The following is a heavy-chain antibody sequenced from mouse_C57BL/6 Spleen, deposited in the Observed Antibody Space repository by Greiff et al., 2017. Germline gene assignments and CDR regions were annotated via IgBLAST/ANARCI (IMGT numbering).Heavy chain of an antibody. Sequence: EVMLVESGGGLVKPGGSLKLSCAASGFTFSDYGMHWVRQAPEKGLEWVAYISSGSSTIYYADTVKGRCTISRDNAKNTLFLQMTSLRSEDTAMYYCARGYGSEFAYWGQGTLVTVSA. V-gene: IGHV5-17*01. D-gene: IGHD1-1*01. CDR1: GFTFSDYG. CDR2: ISSGSSTI. CDR3: ARGYGSEFAY. J-gene: IGHJ3*01.